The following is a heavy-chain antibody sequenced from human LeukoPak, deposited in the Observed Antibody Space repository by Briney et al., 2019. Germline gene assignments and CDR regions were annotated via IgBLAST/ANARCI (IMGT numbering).Heavy chain of an antibody. Sequence: GGSLRLSCAASGFTVSSNYMSWVRQAPGKGLEWVSVIYSGGSTYYADSVKGRFTISTDNSRNTVFLQMNSLRADDTALYYCARSVPDYTRFDYWGQGALVTVSS. J-gene: IGHJ4*02. CDR3: ARSVPDYTRFDY. D-gene: IGHD4-11*01. CDR2: IYSGGST. CDR1: GFTVSSNY. V-gene: IGHV3-53*01.